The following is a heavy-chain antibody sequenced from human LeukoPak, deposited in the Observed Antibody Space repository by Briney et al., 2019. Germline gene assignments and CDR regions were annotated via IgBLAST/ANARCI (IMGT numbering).Heavy chain of an antibody. D-gene: IGHD6-13*01. J-gene: IGHJ4*02. CDR2: IWYDGSNK. V-gene: IGHV3-33*01. Sequence: GGSLRLSCAASGFTFSGYGMHWVRQAPGKGLEWVAVIWYDGSNKYYADSVKGRFTISRDNSKNTLYLQMNSLRAEDTAVYYCARVRWYGVPGDYWGRGTLVTVSS. CDR3: ARVRWYGVPGDY. CDR1: GFTFSGYG.